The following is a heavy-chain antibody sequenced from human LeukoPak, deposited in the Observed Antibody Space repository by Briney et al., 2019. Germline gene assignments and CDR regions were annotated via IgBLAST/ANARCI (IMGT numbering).Heavy chain of an antibody. D-gene: IGHD6-19*01. CDR1: GGSISSSSYY. V-gene: IGHV4-39*01. Sequence: SETLSLTCTVSGGSISSSSYYWGWIRQPPRKGLEWIGSIYYSGSTYYNPSLKSRVTISLDTSKNQFSLKLSSLTAAETAAYYCARRRQWLVQFDNWFDPWGQGTLVTVSS. CDR3: ARRRQWLVQFDNWFDP. J-gene: IGHJ5*02. CDR2: IYYSGST.